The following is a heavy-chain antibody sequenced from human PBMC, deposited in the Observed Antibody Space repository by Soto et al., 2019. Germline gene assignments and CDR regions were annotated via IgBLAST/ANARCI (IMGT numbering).Heavy chain of an antibody. J-gene: IGHJ6*02. Sequence: VKVSCKASGYTFTSYAMHWVRQAPGQRLEWMGWINAGNGNTKYSQKFQGRVTITRDTSASTAYMELSSLRSEDTAVYYCARDPEWNISIFGVVPTNYYYGMDVWGQGTTVTVSS. CDR1: GYTFTSYA. CDR2: INAGNGNT. V-gene: IGHV1-3*01. D-gene: IGHD3-3*01. CDR3: ARDPEWNISIFGVVPTNYYYGMDV.